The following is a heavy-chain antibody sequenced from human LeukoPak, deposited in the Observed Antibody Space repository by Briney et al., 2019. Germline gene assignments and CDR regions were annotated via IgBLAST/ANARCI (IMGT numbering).Heavy chain of an antibody. D-gene: IGHD3-10*01. CDR2: ISSGSTYI. J-gene: IGHJ4*02. Sequence: PGGSLRLSCAASEFTFSTYSMNWVRQAPGKGLEWVSSISSGSTYIYYADSVKGRFTISRDNAKNSLYLQMNSRRAEDTAVYYCARERYSYGSGYYFDYWGQGTLVTVSS. V-gene: IGHV3-21*01. CDR1: EFTFSTYS. CDR3: ARERYSYGSGYYFDY.